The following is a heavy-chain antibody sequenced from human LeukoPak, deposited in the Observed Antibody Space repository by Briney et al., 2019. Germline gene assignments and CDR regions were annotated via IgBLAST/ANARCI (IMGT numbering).Heavy chain of an antibody. Sequence: GRSLRLSCAASGFTFDDYAMHWVRQAPGKGLEWVSGISWNSGSIGYADSVKGRFTISRDNAKNSLYLQMNSLRAEDMALYYCAKVSNYYYYYMDVWRKGTTVTVSS. CDR1: GFTFDDYA. V-gene: IGHV3-9*03. J-gene: IGHJ6*03. CDR3: AKVSNYYYYYMDV. CDR2: ISWNSGSI.